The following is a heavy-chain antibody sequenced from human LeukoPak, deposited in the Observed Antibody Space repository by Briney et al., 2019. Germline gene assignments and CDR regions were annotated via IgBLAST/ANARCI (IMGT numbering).Heavy chain of an antibody. Sequence: GGSLRLSCVASGFTFSRYAMHWVRQAPGKGLEWVSDIFSDRSDKFYADSVKGRFTISRDNAKNSLYLQMNSLRAEDTAVYYCAELGITMIGGVWGKGTTVTISS. CDR3: AELGITMIGGV. V-gene: IGHV3-30*04. CDR1: GFTFSRYA. CDR2: IFSDRSDK. J-gene: IGHJ6*04. D-gene: IGHD3-10*02.